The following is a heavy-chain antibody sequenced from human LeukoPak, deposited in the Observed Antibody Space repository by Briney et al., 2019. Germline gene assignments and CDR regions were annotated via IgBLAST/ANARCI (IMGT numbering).Heavy chain of an antibody. J-gene: IGHJ4*02. CDR1: GYTFTSYG. V-gene: IGHV1-18*01. CDR3: ARGGSGSGYLYYFDY. D-gene: IGHD3-10*01. Sequence: ASVKVSCKASGYTFTSYGISWVRLAPGQGLEWMGWISAYNGNTNYAQKLQGRVTMTTDTSTSTAYMELRSLRSDDTAVYYCARGGSGSGYLYYFDYWGQGTLASVSS. CDR2: ISAYNGNT.